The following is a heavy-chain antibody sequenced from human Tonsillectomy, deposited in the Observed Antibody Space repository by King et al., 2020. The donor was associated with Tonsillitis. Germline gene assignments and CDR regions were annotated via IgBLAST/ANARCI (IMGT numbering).Heavy chain of an antibody. D-gene: IGHD6-19*01. CDR3: AGESIEGYSSGWPPFDY. CDR2: ISSSDSTK. J-gene: IGHJ4*02. CDR1: GFTFSDYY. V-gene: IGHV3-11*01. Sequence: VQLVESGGGLVKPGGSLRLSCAASGFTFSDYYMSWIRQAPGKGLEWVSYISSSDSTKYYVDSVKGRFTISRDNAKKSLYLQMNSLRVEDTAVHYWAGESIEGYSSGWPPFDYWGQGTLVTVSS.